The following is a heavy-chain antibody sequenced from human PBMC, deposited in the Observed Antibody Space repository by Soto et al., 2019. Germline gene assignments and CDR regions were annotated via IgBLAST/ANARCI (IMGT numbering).Heavy chain of an antibody. D-gene: IGHD5-18*01. CDR1: GGTFSSYT. Sequence: QVQLVQSGAEVKKPGSSVKVSCKASGGTFSSYTISCVRQAPGHGLEWMGRIIPILGIANDAQKFQGRVTITADNSTSTASMELSSLRSEDTAVYYCARGRDGYSDGYYFDYWGQGTLVTVSS. J-gene: IGHJ4*02. CDR2: IIPILGIA. CDR3: ARGRDGYSDGYYFDY. V-gene: IGHV1-69*02.